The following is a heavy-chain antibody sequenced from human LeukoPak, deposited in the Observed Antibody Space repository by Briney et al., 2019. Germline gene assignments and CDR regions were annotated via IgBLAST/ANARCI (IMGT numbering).Heavy chain of an antibody. Sequence: GGSLRLSCAASGFTFSNYWMRWVRQAPGKGLEWVANITQDGSEKFYVDSVKGRFTISRDNAKNPLYLQMNSLSAEDTAVYYCARDQEDSSGYRFDYWGQGTLVTVSS. J-gene: IGHJ4*02. CDR3: ARDQEDSSGYRFDY. CDR2: ITQDGSEK. V-gene: IGHV3-7*01. CDR1: GFTFSNYW. D-gene: IGHD3-22*01.